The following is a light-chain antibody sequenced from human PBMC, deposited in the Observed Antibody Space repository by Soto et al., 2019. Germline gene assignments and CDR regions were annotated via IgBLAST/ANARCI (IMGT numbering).Light chain of an antibody. V-gene: IGLV2-14*01. CDR2: DVS. J-gene: IGLJ1*01. Sequence: QSVLTQPASVSGSPGQSITISCTGTSSDVGGYNYVSWYQQHPGKAPKLMIYDVSNRPSGVSNRFSGSKSGNTASLTISGLHDEDEADYYYSSYTSSSTLASYVFGTGTKVTVL. CDR3: SSYTSSSTLASYV. CDR1: SSDVGGYNY.